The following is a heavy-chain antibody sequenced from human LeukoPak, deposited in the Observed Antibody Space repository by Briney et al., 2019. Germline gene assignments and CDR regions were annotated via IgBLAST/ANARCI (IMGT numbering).Heavy chain of an antibody. V-gene: IGHV3-30-3*01. CDR2: ISYDGSNK. D-gene: IGHD3-22*01. Sequence: PGGSLRLSCAASGFTFSSYAMHWVRQAPGKGLEWVAVISYDGSNKYHADSVKGRFTISRDNSKNTLYLQMNSLRAEDTAVYYCAKEVDYYDSSGCYYYYGMDVWGQGTTVTVSS. J-gene: IGHJ6*02. CDR3: AKEVDYYDSSGCYYYYGMDV. CDR1: GFTFSSYA.